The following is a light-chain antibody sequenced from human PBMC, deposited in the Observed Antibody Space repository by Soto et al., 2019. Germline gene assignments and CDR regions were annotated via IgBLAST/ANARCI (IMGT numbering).Light chain of an antibody. Sequence: EIVMTQSPATLSVSPGERSTLSCRASQSVSSNLAWYQQKPGQAPRLLIFGASTRATGIPARFSGSGSGTDFTLTISRLEHEDFAVYYCQQYRTFGQGTKVDIK. CDR3: QQYRT. CDR2: GAS. V-gene: IGKV3-15*01. CDR1: QSVSSN. J-gene: IGKJ1*01.